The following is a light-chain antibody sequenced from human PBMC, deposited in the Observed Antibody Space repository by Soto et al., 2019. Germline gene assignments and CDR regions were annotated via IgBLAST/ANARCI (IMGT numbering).Light chain of an antibody. J-gene: IGLJ2*01. CDR3: CSYAGSSTLV. Sequence: QSVLTQPASVSGSPGQSITISCTGTSSDVGSYNLVSWYQQHPGKAPKLMIYEVSKRPSGVSNRFSGYKSGNTASLTISGLQAEDEADYYCCSYAGSSTLVFG. CDR2: EVS. V-gene: IGLV2-23*02. CDR1: SSDVGSYNL.